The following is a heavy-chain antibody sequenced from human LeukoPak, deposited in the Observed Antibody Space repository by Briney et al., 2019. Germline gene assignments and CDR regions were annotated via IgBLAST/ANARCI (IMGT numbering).Heavy chain of an antibody. CDR1: GGSFSGYY. CDR3: ARGHIAAAGTIYYMDV. Sequence: SETLSLTCAVYGGSFSGYYWSWIRQPPGKGLEWIGEINHSGSTNYNPSLKSRVTISVDTSKNQFTLKLSSVTAADTAVYYCARGHIAAAGTIYYMDVWGKGTTVTVSS. V-gene: IGHV4-34*01. D-gene: IGHD6-13*01. CDR2: INHSGST. J-gene: IGHJ6*03.